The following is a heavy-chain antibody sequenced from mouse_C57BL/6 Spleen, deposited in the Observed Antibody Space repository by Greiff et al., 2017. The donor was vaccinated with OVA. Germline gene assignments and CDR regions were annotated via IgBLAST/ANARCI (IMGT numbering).Heavy chain of an antibody. V-gene: IGHV1-80*01. J-gene: IGHJ3*01. CDR2: IYPGDGDT. CDR1: GYAFSSYW. D-gene: IGHD5-5*01. CDR3: ARASGLPFAY. Sequence: VQLQQSGAELVKPGASVKISCKASGYAFSSYWMNWVRQRPGTGLEWIGQIYPGDGDTNYNAKVKGRATLTADKSSSAAYMQLSSLTSEDSAVYFCARASGLPFAYWGQGTLVTVSA.